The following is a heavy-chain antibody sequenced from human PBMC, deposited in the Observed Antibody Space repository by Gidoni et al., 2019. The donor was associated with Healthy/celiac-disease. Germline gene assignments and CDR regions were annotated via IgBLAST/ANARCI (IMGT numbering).Heavy chain of an antibody. V-gene: IGHV1-18*01. Sequence: QVQLVQSGAEVKKPGASVKVSCKASGYTFTSYGISWVRQAPGQGLEWMGWISAYNGNTNYAHKLQGRVTMTPEQPPNKAYNELRSLGSDEPAGYYWAREGGDIVVVVAAYFDYWGQGTLVTVSS. D-gene: IGHD2-15*01. CDR1: GYTFTSYG. CDR2: ISAYNGNT. J-gene: IGHJ4*02. CDR3: AREGGDIVVVVAAYFDY.